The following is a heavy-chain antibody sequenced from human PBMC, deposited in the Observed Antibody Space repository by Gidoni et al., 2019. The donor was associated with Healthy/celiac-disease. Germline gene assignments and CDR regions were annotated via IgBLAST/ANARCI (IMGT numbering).Heavy chain of an antibody. CDR1: GFTFSGSA. CDR2: IRSKANSYAT. V-gene: IGHV3-73*02. CDR3: TRHKEGFTMMNY. J-gene: IGHJ4*02. Sequence: EVQLVESGGALVQPGGSLKLSCAASGFTFSGSAMHWVRQASGKGLEWVCRIRSKANSYATAYAASVKGRFTISRDDSKNTAYLQMNSLKTDDTAVYYCTRHKEGFTMMNYWGQGTLVTVSS. D-gene: IGHD3-22*01.